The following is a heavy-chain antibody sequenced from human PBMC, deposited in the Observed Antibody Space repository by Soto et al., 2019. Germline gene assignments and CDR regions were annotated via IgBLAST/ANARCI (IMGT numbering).Heavy chain of an antibody. CDR3: ARYAAEVTTFFDH. CDR1: GFIFNDYY. CDR2: ISGSSGSK. Sequence: GGSLRLSCAASGFIFNDYYMSWIRQAPGKGLEWLSNISGSSGSKKYADAGKGRFTISRDNAKKSLYLEMHSLRAEDTAVYYCARYAAEVTTFFDHWGQGTLVTVSS. J-gene: IGHJ4*02. D-gene: IGHD4-17*01. V-gene: IGHV3-11*06.